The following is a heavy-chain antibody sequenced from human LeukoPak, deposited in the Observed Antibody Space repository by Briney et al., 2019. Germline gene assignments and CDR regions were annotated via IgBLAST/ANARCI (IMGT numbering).Heavy chain of an antibody. CDR2: INQDGSEK. CDR3: ARVASSARDY. J-gene: IGHJ4*02. D-gene: IGHD6-6*01. V-gene: IGHV3-7*01. Sequence: GGSLRLSCAVSGFTFSSYWMSWVRQAPGKGLEWVANINQDGSEKYYADSVKGRFTISRDNAKNSLYLQMNSLRAEDTAVYYCARVASSARDYWGQGTLVTVSS. CDR1: GFTFSSYW.